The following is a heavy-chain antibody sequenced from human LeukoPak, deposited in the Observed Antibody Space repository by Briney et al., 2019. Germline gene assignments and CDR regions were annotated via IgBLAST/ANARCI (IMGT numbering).Heavy chain of an antibody. D-gene: IGHD3-3*01. CDR2: INPNSGGT. J-gene: IGHJ3*02. V-gene: IGHV1-2*02. CDR3: ATVAYDFWSGYYTGLAFDI. CDR1: GYTFTGYC. Sequence: ASVKVSCKASGYTFTGYCMHWVRQAPGQGLEWMGWINPNSGGTNYAQKFQGRVTMTRDTSISTAYMELSSLRSEDTAVYYCATVAYDFWSGYYTGLAFDIWGQGTMVTVSS.